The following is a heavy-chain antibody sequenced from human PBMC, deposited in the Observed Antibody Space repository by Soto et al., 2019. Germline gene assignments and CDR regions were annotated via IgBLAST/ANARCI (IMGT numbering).Heavy chain of an antibody. J-gene: IGHJ4*02. CDR1: GFTFSTYA. Sequence: GGSLRLSCAPSGFTFSTYALTWVRQAPGKGLEWVSGIRDSGRSTYYADSVKGRFTISRDNSKNTLYLQMNSLRAEDTAIYYCASYLVPGKYYFGYWGQGTLVTVSS. CDR2: IRDSGRST. CDR3: ASYLVPGKYYFGY. D-gene: IGHD2-8*02. V-gene: IGHV3-23*01.